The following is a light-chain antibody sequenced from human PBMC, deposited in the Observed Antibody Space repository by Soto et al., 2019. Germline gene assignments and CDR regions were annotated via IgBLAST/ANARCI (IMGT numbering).Light chain of an antibody. V-gene: IGLV1-44*01. J-gene: IGLJ3*02. CDR1: GSNIGSNA. Sequence: QSVLTQPPSASGTPGQRVTFSCSGSGSNIGSNAVNWYQQLPGTAPKLLIYFNTQRPSGVPDRFSGSKSGTSASLAITGLQAEDEADYYCQSYDSSLSGSVFGGGTKLTVL. CDR2: FNT. CDR3: QSYDSSLSGSV.